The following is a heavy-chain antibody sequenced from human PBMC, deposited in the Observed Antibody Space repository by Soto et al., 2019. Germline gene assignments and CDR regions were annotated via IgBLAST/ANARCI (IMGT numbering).Heavy chain of an antibody. V-gene: IGHV3-30*18. CDR3: AKEPGGQEVTRDS. J-gene: IGHJ5*01. CDR2: ISYDGSNK. Sequence: QVQLVESGGGVVQPGRSLRLSCAASGFTISSYGMHWVRQAPGKGLEWVAVISYDGSNKYYADSVKGRFTISRDNSKNTLSLQMDRLRDDDTAGYYCAKEPGGQEVTRDSGGQGPMDTVSS. CDR1: GFTISSYG. D-gene: IGHD2-21*02.